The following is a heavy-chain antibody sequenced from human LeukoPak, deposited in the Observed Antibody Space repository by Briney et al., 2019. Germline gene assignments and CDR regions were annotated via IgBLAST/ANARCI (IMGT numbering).Heavy chain of an antibody. CDR1: GGSFSVYY. CDR2: INHSGST. Sequence: SETLSLTCAVYGGSFSVYYWSWIRQPPGKGLEWIGEINHSGSTNYNPSLKSRVTISVDTSKNQFSLKLSSVTAADTAVYYCARGRGGLWYSTSWFDPWGQGTLVTVSS. J-gene: IGHJ5*02. D-gene: IGHD2/OR15-2a*01. CDR3: ARGRGGLWYSTSWFDP. V-gene: IGHV4-34*01.